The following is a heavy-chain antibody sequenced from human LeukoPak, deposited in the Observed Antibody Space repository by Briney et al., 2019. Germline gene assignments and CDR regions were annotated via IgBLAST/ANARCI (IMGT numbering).Heavy chain of an antibody. CDR3: ARVFDSGSQAYFYYMDA. CDR1: GFTFSSYE. Sequence: GGSLRLSCAASGFTFSSYEMNWVRQAPGKGLEWVSYISSSGSTIYYADSVKGRFTISRDNSKNTLYLQMNSLRAEDTAVYYCARVFDSGSQAYFYYMDAWGKGTTVTISS. V-gene: IGHV3-48*03. J-gene: IGHJ6*03. CDR2: ISSSGSTI. D-gene: IGHD3-10*01.